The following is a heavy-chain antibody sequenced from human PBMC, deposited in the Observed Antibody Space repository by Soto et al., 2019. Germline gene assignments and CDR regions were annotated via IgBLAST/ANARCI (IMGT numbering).Heavy chain of an antibody. J-gene: IGHJ6*02. CDR2: IIPIFGTA. CDR1: GGTFSSYA. CDR3: ARTRDTGLGDYEDYYYYGMDV. Sequence: QVQLVQSGAEVKKPGSSVKVSCKASGGTFSSYAISWVRQAPGQGLEWMGGIIPIFGTANYAQKFQGRVTITADESTSTAYMELSSLRSEDTAVYYCARTRDTGLGDYEDYYYYGMDVWGQGTTVTVSS. D-gene: IGHD4-17*01. V-gene: IGHV1-69*12.